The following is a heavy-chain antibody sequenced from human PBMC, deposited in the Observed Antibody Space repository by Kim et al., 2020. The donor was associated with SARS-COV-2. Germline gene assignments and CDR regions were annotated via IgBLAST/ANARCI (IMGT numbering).Heavy chain of an antibody. Sequence: GGSLRLSCAASGFTFDDYAMNWVRQAPGKGLEWVSSISWDSDTRGYADSVKGRFTISRDNAKKSLSLQMNSLRADDTGLYYCAKDKMARDYYYFYGMDVWGQGTTVTVSS. D-gene: IGHD3-10*01. CDR1: GFTFDDYA. CDR3: AKDKMARDYYYFYGMDV. J-gene: IGHJ6*02. V-gene: IGHV3-9*01. CDR2: ISWDSDTR.